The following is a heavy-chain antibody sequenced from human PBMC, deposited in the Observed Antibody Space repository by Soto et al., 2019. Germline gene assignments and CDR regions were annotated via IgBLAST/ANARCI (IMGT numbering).Heavy chain of an antibody. D-gene: IGHD3-9*01. CDR1: GGSFSGYY. Sequence: QVQLQQWGAGLLKPSETLSLTCAVYGGSFSGYYWSWIRQPPGKGLEWIGEINHSGSTNYNPSLNSRATISVNTSKSQFSLKLCPVPAADTAVYYSARRYFDRLLSRRSWFDPWGQGTLGTVSS. CDR2: INHSGST. V-gene: IGHV4-34*01. J-gene: IGHJ5*02. CDR3: ARRYFDRLLSRRSWFDP.